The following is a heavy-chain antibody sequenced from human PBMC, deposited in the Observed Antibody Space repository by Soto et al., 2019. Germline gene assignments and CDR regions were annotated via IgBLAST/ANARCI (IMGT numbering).Heavy chain of an antibody. CDR1: GFTVSSNY. CDR2: IYSGGST. V-gene: IGHV3-53*04. J-gene: IGHJ4*02. CDR3: ASPYCSCGSCYFDS. D-gene: IGHD2-15*01. Sequence: EVQLVESGGGLVQPGGSLRLSCAASGFTVSSNYMSWVRQAPGKGLEWVSVIYSGGSTYYADSVKGRLTISRHNSKNTLYLQMNSLRAEDTAVYYCASPYCSCGSCYFDSWGQGTLVTVSS.